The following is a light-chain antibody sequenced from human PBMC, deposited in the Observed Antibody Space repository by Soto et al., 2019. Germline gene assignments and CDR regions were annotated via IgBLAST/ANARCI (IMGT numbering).Light chain of an antibody. Sequence: DIQMTQSPSSLSASVGDRVTITCRASQSISNYLNWYQQKPGKAPKLLIYAASNLQSGVPSRFSGSGSGTDFSLTISSLQPEDFAIYLCQQSFSTWWTFGQGIKVDIK. CDR2: AAS. J-gene: IGKJ1*01. CDR1: QSISNY. CDR3: QQSFSTWWT. V-gene: IGKV1-39*01.